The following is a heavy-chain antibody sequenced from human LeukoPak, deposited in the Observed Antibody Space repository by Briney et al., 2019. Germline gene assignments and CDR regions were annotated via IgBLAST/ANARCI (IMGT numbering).Heavy chain of an antibody. Sequence: ASVKVSCKASGYTFTGYYMHWVRQAPGQGLEWMGWINPNSGGTNYAQKFQGRVTMTRDTSISTAYMELSRLRSDDTAVYYCARALAWGYYDSSGNDAFDIWGQGTMVTVSS. D-gene: IGHD3-22*01. J-gene: IGHJ3*02. CDR2: INPNSGGT. V-gene: IGHV1-2*02. CDR3: ARALAWGYYDSSGNDAFDI. CDR1: GYTFTGYY.